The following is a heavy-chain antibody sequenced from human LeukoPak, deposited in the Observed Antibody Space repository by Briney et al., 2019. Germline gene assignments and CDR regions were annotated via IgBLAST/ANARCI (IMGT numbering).Heavy chain of an antibody. CDR1: GFTFSSYG. V-gene: IGHV3-43*02. CDR3: VRDRGSGWDFDY. Sequence: PGRSLRLSCAASGFTFSSYGMHWVRHAPGKGLEWVSLIKGDARTTYYANSVKGRFTISRDNSKNSLFLQINSLRTEDTAFYYCVRDRGSGWDFDYWGQGTLVTVSS. CDR2: IKGDARTT. D-gene: IGHD6-19*01. J-gene: IGHJ4*02.